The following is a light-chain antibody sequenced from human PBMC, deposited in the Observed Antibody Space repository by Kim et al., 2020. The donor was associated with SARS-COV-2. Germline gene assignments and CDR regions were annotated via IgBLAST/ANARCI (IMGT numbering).Light chain of an antibody. V-gene: IGLV2-14*04. CDR1: RGGGGGYND. CDR2: DVR. Sequence: GESVTSAGTGTRGGGGGYNDVSWYEGQAGKAAKVVICDVRRGPSGVSGGFCGSRGGNAASLTISGLEAEDEADYYCSSYTSSSTYVFGTGTKVTVL. J-gene: IGLJ1*01. CDR3: SSYTSSSTYV.